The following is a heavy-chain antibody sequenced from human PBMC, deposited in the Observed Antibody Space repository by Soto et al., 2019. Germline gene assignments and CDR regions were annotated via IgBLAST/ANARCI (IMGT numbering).Heavy chain of an antibody. CDR2: ISGSGGST. CDR1: GFTFRTDA. D-gene: IGHD1-26*01. J-gene: IGHJ5*02. CDR3: AKDGWELLRGFDP. Sequence: EVQLLESGGGLVQPGGSLRLACAASGFTFRTDAMPWVRQAPGKGLEWVSTISGSGGSTYYADSVKGRLTISRDNSKNSLYLQMNSLIAEDAAVYYCAKDGWELLRGFDPWGQGTLVTVSS. V-gene: IGHV3-23*01.